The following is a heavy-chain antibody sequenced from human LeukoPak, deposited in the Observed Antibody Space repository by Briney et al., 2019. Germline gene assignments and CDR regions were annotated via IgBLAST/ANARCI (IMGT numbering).Heavy chain of an antibody. CDR3: ARDDGPNSHQFV. J-gene: IGHJ4*02. Sequence: SSVKLCCTAAGATFTSYAISRGRHAPGQGLEWMGRIIPIFGSANYAQKFQGRLTITAEESTSTAYMELNSLRSEGTAVYYCARDDGPNSHQFVWGQGTLVTVSS. CDR1: GATFTSYA. V-gene: IGHV1-69*15. CDR2: IIPIFGSA. D-gene: IGHD5-24*01.